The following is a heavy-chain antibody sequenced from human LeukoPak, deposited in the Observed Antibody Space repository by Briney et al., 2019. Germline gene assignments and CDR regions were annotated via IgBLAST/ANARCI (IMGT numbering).Heavy chain of an antibody. CDR1: GYTLTELS. Sequence: ASVKVSCKVSGYTLTELSMHWVRQAPGKGLQWMGGFDPEDGETIYAQKFQGRVTITEDTSTDTAYMELTSLRSEDTAVYYCATATSETIFGALNYGMDVWGQGTTVTVSS. D-gene: IGHD3-3*01. CDR2: FDPEDGET. J-gene: IGHJ6*02. V-gene: IGHV1-24*01. CDR3: ATATSETIFGALNYGMDV.